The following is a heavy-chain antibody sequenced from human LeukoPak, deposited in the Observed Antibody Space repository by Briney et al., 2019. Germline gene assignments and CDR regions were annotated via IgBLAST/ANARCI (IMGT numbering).Heavy chain of an antibody. CDR2: ISGDGGSP. CDR3: AKDISWGGNSGDY. Sequence: VGSLRLSCAASGFTFDDYAMHWVRQAPGKGLEWVSLISGDGGSPYYADSVKGRFTISRDNSKNSLYLQMNSLRTEDTALYYCAKDISWGGNSGDYWGQGTLVTVSS. V-gene: IGHV3-43*02. J-gene: IGHJ4*02. D-gene: IGHD4-23*01. CDR1: GFTFDDYA.